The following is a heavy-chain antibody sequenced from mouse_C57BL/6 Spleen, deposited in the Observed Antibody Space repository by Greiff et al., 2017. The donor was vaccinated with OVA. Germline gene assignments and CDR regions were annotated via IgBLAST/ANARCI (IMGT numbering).Heavy chain of an antibody. Sequence: EVQGVESGGGLVKPGGSLKLSCAASGFTFSSYTMSWVRQTPEKRLEWVATISGGGGNTYYPDSVKGRFTISRDNAKNTLYLQMSSLRSEDTALYYCASHPDGWYFDYWGQGTTLTVSS. V-gene: IGHV5-9*01. D-gene: IGHD2-3*01. CDR3: ASHPDGWYFDY. CDR2: ISGGGGNT. CDR1: GFTFSSYT. J-gene: IGHJ2*01.